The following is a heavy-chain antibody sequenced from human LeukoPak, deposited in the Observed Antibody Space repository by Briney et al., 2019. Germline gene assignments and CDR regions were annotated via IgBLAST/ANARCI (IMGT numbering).Heavy chain of an antibody. J-gene: IGHJ3*02. D-gene: IGHD6-6*01. CDR2: IYYSGST. Sequence: SETLSLTCTVSGGSISRVDYYWSWIRQPRGWGLGWVRYIYYSGSTYYNPSLKSRVTISGDTSKNQFSLKLSSGAAAATAVYYCAGVASSSSDGAFEIWGQGTMVTVSS. V-gene: IGHV4-30-4*08. CDR1: GGSISRVDYY. CDR3: AGVASSSSDGAFEI.